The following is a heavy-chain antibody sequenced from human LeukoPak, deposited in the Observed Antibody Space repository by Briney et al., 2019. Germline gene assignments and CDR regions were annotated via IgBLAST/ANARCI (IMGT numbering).Heavy chain of an antibody. J-gene: IGHJ4*02. CDR1: GFTFSSYS. V-gene: IGHV3-48*04. Sequence: GGSLRLSCAASGFTFSSYSMNWVRQAPGKGLEWVSYISGSSSTIYYADSVKGRFTISRDNAKNSLYLQMNSLRVEDTAVYYCASPDALLQEWGQGTLVTVSS. D-gene: IGHD2-2*01. CDR2: ISGSSSTI. CDR3: ASPDALLQE.